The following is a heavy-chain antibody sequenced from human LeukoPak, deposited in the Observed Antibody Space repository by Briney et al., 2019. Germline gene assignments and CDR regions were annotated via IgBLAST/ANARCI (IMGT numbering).Heavy chain of an antibody. J-gene: IGHJ4*02. Sequence: GGSLRLSCAASGFTFSSYSMNWVRQAPGKGLEWVSSITSGSSYIYYADSLKGRFTISRDNAKNSLYLQMNSLRAEDTAVYYCAREDASSWDYWGQGILVTVSS. CDR3: AREDASSWDY. D-gene: IGHD6-13*01. CDR1: GFTFSSYS. CDR2: ITSGSSYI. V-gene: IGHV3-21*01.